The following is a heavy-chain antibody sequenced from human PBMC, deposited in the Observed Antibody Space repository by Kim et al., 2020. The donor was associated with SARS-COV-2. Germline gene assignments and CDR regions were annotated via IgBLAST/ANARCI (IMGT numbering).Heavy chain of an antibody. CDR1: GFTFSSYE. V-gene: IGHV3-48*03. Sequence: GGSLRLSCVASGFTFSSYEMNWVRQAPGEGLVWVSLISTGGSSIAYADSVKGRFTISRDNAENLLYLQLNSLRAEDTAVYYCAREYTIGWYPAFDYWGQGTLVSVSS. D-gene: IGHD6-19*01. J-gene: IGHJ4*02. CDR3: AREYTIGWYPAFDY. CDR2: ISTGGSSI.